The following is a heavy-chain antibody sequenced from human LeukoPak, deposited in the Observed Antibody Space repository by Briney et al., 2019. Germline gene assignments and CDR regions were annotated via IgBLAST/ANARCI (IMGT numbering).Heavy chain of an antibody. J-gene: IGHJ4*02. CDR1: GFTFSSYA. D-gene: IGHD5-18*01. Sequence: GGSLRLSCAASGFTFSSYAMSWVRQAPGKGLEWVSAITGSGGSTSYADSVKGRFTISRDNSKNTLYLQMNSLRVEDTVIYYCAKDGVRGYSYGSEYYFDYWGQGTLVTVSS. CDR3: AKDGVRGYSYGSEYYFDY. V-gene: IGHV3-23*01. CDR2: ITGSGGST.